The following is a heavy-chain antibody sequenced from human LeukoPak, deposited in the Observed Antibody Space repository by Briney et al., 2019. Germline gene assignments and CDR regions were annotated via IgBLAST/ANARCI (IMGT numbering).Heavy chain of an antibody. Sequence: PSETLSLTCAVYGGSFSGYYWSWIRQPPGKGLEWIGEINHSGSTNYNPSLKSRVTISVDTSKNQFSLKLSSVTAADTAVYYCAIQFYGSGSYTLDYYGMDVWGQGTTVTVSS. D-gene: IGHD3-10*01. V-gene: IGHV4-34*01. CDR1: GGSFSGYY. J-gene: IGHJ6*02. CDR2: INHSGST. CDR3: AIQFYGSGSYTLDYYGMDV.